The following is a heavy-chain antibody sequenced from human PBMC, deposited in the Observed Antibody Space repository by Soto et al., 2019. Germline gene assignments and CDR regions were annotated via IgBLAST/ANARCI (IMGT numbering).Heavy chain of an antibody. Sequence: PGGSLRLSCAASGFTVSSNYMSWVRQAPGKGLEWVSVIFSGGSTFYADSVKGRFTISRHNSKNTLYLQMNSLRAEDTAVYYCARESVVVLPGAAGGMDVWGQGTTVTVSS. CDR2: IFSGGST. V-gene: IGHV3-53*04. D-gene: IGHD2-2*01. CDR1: GFTVSSNY. CDR3: ARESVVVLPGAAGGMDV. J-gene: IGHJ6*02.